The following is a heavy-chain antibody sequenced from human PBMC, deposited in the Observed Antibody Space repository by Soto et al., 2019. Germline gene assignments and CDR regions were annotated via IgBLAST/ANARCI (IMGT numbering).Heavy chain of an antibody. D-gene: IGHD2-2*02. CDR3: ARGRDCSSTSCHIDY. CDR2: INHSGST. CDR1: GGSFSGYY. Sequence: SETLSLTCAVYGGSFSGYYWSWIRQPPGKGLEWIGEINHSGSTNYNPSLKSRVTISVDTSKNQFSLKLSSVTAADTAVYYCARGRDCSSTSCHIDYWGQGTLVTVSS. J-gene: IGHJ4*02. V-gene: IGHV4-34*01.